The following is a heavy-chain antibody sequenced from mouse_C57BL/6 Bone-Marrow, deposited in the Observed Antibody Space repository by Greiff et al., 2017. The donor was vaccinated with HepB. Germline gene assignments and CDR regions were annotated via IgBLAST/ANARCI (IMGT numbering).Heavy chain of an antibody. CDR1: GFSLTSYG. J-gene: IGHJ3*01. D-gene: IGHD2-4*01. V-gene: IGHV2-3*01. Sequence: QVQLKESGPGLVAPSQSLSITCTVSGFSLTSYGVSWVRQPPGKGLEWLGVIWGDGSTNYHSALISRLSISKDNSKSQVFLKLNSLQTEDTATYYCASMIYYDYDGFAYWGQGTLVTVSA. CDR3: ASMIYYDYDGFAY. CDR2: IWGDGST.